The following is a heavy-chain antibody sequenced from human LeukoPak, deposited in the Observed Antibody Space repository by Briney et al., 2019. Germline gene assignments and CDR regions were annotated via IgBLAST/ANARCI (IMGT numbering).Heavy chain of an antibody. D-gene: IGHD1-26*01. J-gene: IGHJ4*02. CDR1: GFTFSSYS. Sequence: GGSLRLSCAASGFTFSSYSMNWVRQAPGKGLEWVSSISSSSSYIYYADSVKGRFTISRDNAKNTLFLQMNSLRVEDTAVYYCAREKSGSCFDYWGQGTLVTVSS. V-gene: IGHV3-21*01. CDR3: AREKSGSCFDY. CDR2: ISSSSSYI.